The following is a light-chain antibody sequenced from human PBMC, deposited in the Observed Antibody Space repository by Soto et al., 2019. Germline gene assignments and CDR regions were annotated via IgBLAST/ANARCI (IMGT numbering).Light chain of an antibody. V-gene: IGKV3-20*01. CDR1: QSVSSSY. J-gene: IGKJ2*01. CDR2: GAS. Sequence: EIVLTQSPGTLSLSPGERATLSCRAIQSVSSSYLAWYQQKPGQAPRLLIYGASSRATGIPDRFSGSGSGTVFTLTISRLEPEDFAVYYCQQYSSSPPYTFGQGTKLEIK. CDR3: QQYSSSPPYT.